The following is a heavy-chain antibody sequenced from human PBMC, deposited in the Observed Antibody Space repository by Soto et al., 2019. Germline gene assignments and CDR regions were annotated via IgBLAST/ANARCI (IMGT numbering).Heavy chain of an antibody. V-gene: IGHV3-53*01. CDR2: IYSTGTT. CDR3: AKDGRGSGSHYNSFGY. Sequence: EVQLVESGGGLIQPGGSLKLSCAASGFTVGNNYMSWVRRAPGKGLEWVSLIYSTGTTKYADSVKGRFTVSRDNAKNTLYLQMNSLGAEDTAVYYCAKDGRGSGSHYNSFGYWGQGTLVSVSS. D-gene: IGHD3-10*01. CDR1: GFTVGNNY. J-gene: IGHJ4*02.